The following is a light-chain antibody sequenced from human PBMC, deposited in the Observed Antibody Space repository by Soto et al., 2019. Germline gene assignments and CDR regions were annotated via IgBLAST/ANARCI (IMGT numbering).Light chain of an antibody. J-gene: IGLJ1*01. Sequence: QSALTQPASVSGSHGQSITISCTGTSSDVGSYNYVSWYQQHPGKAPKLMIYDVSNRPSGVSNRFSGSKSGNTASLTISGLQAEDEADYYCSSYTSSSTLPYVFGTGTKVTVL. CDR2: DVS. CDR3: SSYTSSSTLPYV. CDR1: SSDVGSYNY. V-gene: IGLV2-14*01.